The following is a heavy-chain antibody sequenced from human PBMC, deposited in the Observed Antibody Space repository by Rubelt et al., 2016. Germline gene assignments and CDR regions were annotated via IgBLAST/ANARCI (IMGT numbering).Heavy chain of an antibody. Sequence: QVQLVQSGAEVKKPGASVKVSCKASGYTFTSYGISWVRQAHGQGLEWMGWISAYNGNTNLAQKLQGRATKATDTSTSTGYIELRGLRSDDTAVYYCARVKWSSSGLPFGYWRQGTLVTVSS. J-gene: IGHJ4*02. CDR2: ISAYNGNT. V-gene: IGHV1-18*01. CDR1: GYTFTSYG. CDR3: ARVKWSSSGLPFGY. D-gene: IGHD6-19*01.